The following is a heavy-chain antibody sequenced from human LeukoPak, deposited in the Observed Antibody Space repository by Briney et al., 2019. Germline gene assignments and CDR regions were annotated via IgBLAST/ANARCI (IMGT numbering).Heavy chain of an antibody. J-gene: IGHJ4*02. D-gene: IGHD6-13*01. V-gene: IGHV3-64D*09. CDR1: GFTFSSYA. Sequence: PGGSLSLSCSASGFTFSSYAMHWVRQAPGKGLEYVSAIRSNGGSTYYADSVKGRFTISRDNSKNTLYLQMSSLRAEDTAVYYCVNAGGSSWGNYFDYWGQGTLVTVSS. CDR3: VNAGGSSWGNYFDY. CDR2: IRSNGGST.